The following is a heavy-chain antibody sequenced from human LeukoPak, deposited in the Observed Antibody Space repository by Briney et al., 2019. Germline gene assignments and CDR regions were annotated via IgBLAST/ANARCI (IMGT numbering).Heavy chain of an antibody. Sequence: SDTLSLTCTVSGCSFNSGSFYWGWIRPPPGKGLEWIGSIYYSGSTYYNPSLKSRVTISVDTSRNQFSLKLSSVTAADTAVYYCARRLRLQLDNWFDPWGQGTLVTVSS. CDR3: ARRLRLQLDNWFDP. CDR2: IYYSGST. D-gene: IGHD5-18*01. J-gene: IGHJ5*02. CDR1: GCSFNSGSFY. V-gene: IGHV4-39*01.